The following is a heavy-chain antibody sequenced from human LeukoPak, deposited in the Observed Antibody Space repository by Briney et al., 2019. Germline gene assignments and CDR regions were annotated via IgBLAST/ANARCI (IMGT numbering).Heavy chain of an antibody. V-gene: IGHV3-48*04. D-gene: IGHD3-3*01. CDR2: ISSRSSSV. CDR3: ARDQYYDFWSGHRTFDY. J-gene: IGHJ4*02. CDR1: GFTFSNFG. Sequence: GGSLRLSCAASGFTFSNFGMSWVRQAPGKGLEWVSYISSRSSSVFHADSVKGRFTISRDNAKNSLYLQMNSLRAEDTAVYYCARDQYYDFWSGHRTFDYWGQGTLVTVSS.